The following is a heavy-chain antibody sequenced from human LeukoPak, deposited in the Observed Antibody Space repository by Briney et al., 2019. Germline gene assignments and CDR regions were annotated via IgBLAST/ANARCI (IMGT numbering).Heavy chain of an antibody. V-gene: IGHV1-18*01. D-gene: IGHD3-22*01. J-gene: IGHJ3*02. Sequence: GASVKVSCKASGYSFDRYGISWVRQAPGQGLEWLGRIGAFNGNTNYAQNLQGRVTMTADTSTTTAYMELRSLSSDDTAVYYCARDFLSYDGSENHFEDTFDIWGQGTMVTVSS. CDR3: ARDFLSYDGSENHFEDTFDI. CDR2: IGAFNGNT. CDR1: GYSFDRYG.